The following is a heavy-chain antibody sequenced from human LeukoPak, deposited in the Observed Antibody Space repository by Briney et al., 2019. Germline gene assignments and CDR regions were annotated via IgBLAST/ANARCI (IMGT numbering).Heavy chain of an antibody. Sequence: ASVKVSCKASGYTFTSYYMHWVRQAPGQGLEWMGRMNPNSGGTDYAQTFQGRVTMTRDTSITTAYMELGRLRSDDTAVYFCARGTTYYDDSGSYRSLDSWGQGTLVIVSS. V-gene: IGHV1-2*06. CDR1: GYTFTSYY. CDR2: MNPNSGGT. D-gene: IGHD3-10*01. J-gene: IGHJ5*01. CDR3: ARGTTYYDDSGSYRSLDS.